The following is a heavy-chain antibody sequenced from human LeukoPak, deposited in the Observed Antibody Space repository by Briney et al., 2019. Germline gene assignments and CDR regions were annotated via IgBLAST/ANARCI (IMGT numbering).Heavy chain of an antibody. V-gene: IGHV4-59*08. Sequence: PSETLSLTCAVSGTSIISYFWSWILQPAGKGLEWVGYISYSGSTNYNPSLKGRITISVDTPKTQFSLKLSSVTPADTAVYYCARSGYSSGWYLLWGQGTLVTVSS. J-gene: IGHJ4*02. CDR2: ISYSGST. D-gene: IGHD6-19*01. CDR1: GTSIISYF. CDR3: ARSGYSSGWYLL.